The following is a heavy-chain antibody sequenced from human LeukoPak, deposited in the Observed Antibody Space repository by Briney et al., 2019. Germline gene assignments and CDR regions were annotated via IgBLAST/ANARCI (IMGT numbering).Heavy chain of an antibody. D-gene: IGHD3-10*01. V-gene: IGHV4-59*01. CDR2: IYYSGST. J-gene: IGHJ6*02. CDR3: ASAGGYYYYYGMDV. CDR1: GGSISSYY. Sequence: SETLSLTCTVSGGSISSYYWSWIRQPPGKGLEWIGYIYYSGSTNYNPSLKSRVTISVDTSKIQFSLKLSSVTAADTAVYYCASAGGYYYYYGMDVWGQGTTVTVSS.